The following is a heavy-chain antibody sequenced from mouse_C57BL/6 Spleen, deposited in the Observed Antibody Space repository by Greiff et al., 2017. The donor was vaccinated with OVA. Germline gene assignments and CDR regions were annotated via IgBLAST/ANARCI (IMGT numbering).Heavy chain of an antibody. CDR1: GYTFTSYW. J-gene: IGHJ2*01. CDR3: ACSWVAFDY. D-gene: IGHD1-1*02. CDR2: IDPSDSCT. Sequence: QVQLQQPGAELVKPGASVKLSCKASGYTFTSYWMQWVKQRPGQGLEWIGDIDPSDSCTNYNQKFKGKATLTVDTSSSTAYMQLSSLTSEDSAVYYCACSWVAFDYWGQGTTLTVSS. V-gene: IGHV1-50*01.